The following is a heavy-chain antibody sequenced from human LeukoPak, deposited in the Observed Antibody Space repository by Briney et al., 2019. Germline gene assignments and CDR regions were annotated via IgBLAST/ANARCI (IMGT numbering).Heavy chain of an antibody. J-gene: IGHJ4*02. CDR3: ASHSSGYSDY. V-gene: IGHV4-59*01. D-gene: IGHD3-22*01. Sequence: SETLSLTCTVSGGSISSYYWSWIRQPPGKGLEWIGYIYYSGNTNYNPSLKSRVTMSVDTSKNQFSLKLSSVTAADTAVYYCASHSSGYSDYWGQGTLVTVSS. CDR2: IYYSGNT. CDR1: GGSISSYY.